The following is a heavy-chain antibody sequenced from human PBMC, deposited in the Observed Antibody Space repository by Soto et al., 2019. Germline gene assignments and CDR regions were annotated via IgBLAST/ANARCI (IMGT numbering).Heavy chain of an antibody. CDR3: ARVVAARPGNYYYYYGMDV. CDR2: IIPIFGTA. CDR1: GGTFSSYA. J-gene: IGHJ6*02. Sequence: QVQLVQSGAEVKKPGSSVKVSCKASGGTFSSYAISWVRQAPGQGLEWMGGIIPIFGTANYAQKFQGGVTITADESTSTAYMELSSLRSEDTAVYYCARVVAARPGNYYYYYGMDVWGQGTTVTVSS. V-gene: IGHV1-69*01. D-gene: IGHD6-6*01.